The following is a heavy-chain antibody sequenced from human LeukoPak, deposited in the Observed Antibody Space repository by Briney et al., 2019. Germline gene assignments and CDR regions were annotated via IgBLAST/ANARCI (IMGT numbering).Heavy chain of an antibody. J-gene: IGHJ4*02. D-gene: IGHD3-10*01. CDR3: TTSLLWFGTRFDY. Sequence: GGSLRLSCAASGSTFSNAWMSWVRQAPGKGLEWVGRIKSKTDGCTTDYAAPVKGRFTISRDDSKNTLYLQMNSLKTEDTAVYYCTTSLLWFGTRFDYWGQGTLVTVSS. CDR1: GSTFSNAW. V-gene: IGHV3-15*01. CDR2: IKSKTDGCTT.